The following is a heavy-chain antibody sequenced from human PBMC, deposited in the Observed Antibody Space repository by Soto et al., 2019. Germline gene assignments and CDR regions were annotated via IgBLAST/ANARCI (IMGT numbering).Heavy chain of an antibody. V-gene: IGHV3-23*01. CDR1: GFTFSSYA. CDR3: AKAPFPYSSSLVDY. CDR2: ISGSGGST. D-gene: IGHD6-6*01. Sequence: PGGSLRLSCAASGFTFSSYAMSWVRQAPGKGLEWVSAISGSGGSTYYADSVKGRFTISRDNSKNTLYLQMNSLRAEDTAVYYCAKAPFPYSSSLVDYWGQGTLVTVSS. J-gene: IGHJ4*02.